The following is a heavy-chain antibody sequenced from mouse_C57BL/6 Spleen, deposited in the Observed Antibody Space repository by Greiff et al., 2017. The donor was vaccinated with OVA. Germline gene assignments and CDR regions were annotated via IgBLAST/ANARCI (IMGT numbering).Heavy chain of an antibody. CDR3: AREYYGSSYAMDY. CDR1: GYTFTDYN. D-gene: IGHD1-1*01. V-gene: IGHV1-18*01. CDR2: INPNNGGT. J-gene: IGHJ4*01. Sequence: VQLQQSGPELVKPGASVQIPCKASGYTFTDYNMDWVKQSHGKSLEWIGDINPNNGGTIYNQKFKGKATLTVDKSSSTAYMELRSLTSEDTAVYYCAREYYGSSYAMDYWGQGTSVTVSS.